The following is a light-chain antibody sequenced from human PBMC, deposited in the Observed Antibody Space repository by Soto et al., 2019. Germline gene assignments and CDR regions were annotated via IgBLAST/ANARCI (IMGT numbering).Light chain of an antibody. CDR2: EVS. Sequence: QSALTQPASVSGSPGQSITISCTATSSDVSGYNYVSWYQHHPGKAPKLMIYEVSNRPSGVSDRFSGSKSGNTASLTISGLQAEDEADYYCSSYTTTNTYVFATGTKVTVL. J-gene: IGLJ1*01. V-gene: IGLV2-14*01. CDR1: SSDVSGYNY. CDR3: SSYTTTNTYV.